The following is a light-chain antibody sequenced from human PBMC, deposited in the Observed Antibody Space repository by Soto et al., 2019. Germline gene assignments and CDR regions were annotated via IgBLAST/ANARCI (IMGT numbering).Light chain of an antibody. CDR2: EGS. CDR3: CSYAGSSTSRVV. J-gene: IGLJ2*01. Sequence: QSALTQPASVSGSPGQSITISCTGTSSDVRSYNLVSWYQQHPGKAPKLMIYEGSKRPSGVSNRFSGSKSGNTASLTISGLQAEDEADYYCCSYAGSSTSRVVFGGGTKVTVL. CDR1: SSDVRSYNL. V-gene: IGLV2-23*01.